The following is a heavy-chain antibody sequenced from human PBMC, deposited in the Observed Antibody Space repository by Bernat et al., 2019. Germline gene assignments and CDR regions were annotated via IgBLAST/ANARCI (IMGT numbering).Heavy chain of an antibody. CDR1: GFTFDDYG. Sequence: EVQLVESGGGVVRPGGSLRLSCAASGFTFDDYGMSWVRQAPGKGLEWVSAISGSGGSTYYADSVKGRFTISRDNSKNTLYLQMNSLRAEDTAVYYCAKAPHGDYDPEYFQHWGQGTLVTVSS. D-gene: IGHD4-17*01. V-gene: IGHV3-23*04. CDR2: ISGSGGST. J-gene: IGHJ1*01. CDR3: AKAPHGDYDPEYFQH.